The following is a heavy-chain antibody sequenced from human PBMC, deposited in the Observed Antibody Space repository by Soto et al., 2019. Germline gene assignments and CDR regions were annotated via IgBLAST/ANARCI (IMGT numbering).Heavy chain of an antibody. J-gene: IGHJ5*02. CDR3: ARRYQLLPSPLDT. D-gene: IGHD2-2*01. Sequence: RASVKVSCKASGGTFSSYAISWVRQAPGQGLEWMGGIIPIFGTANYAQKFQGRVTITADKSTSTAYMELSSLRSEDTAVYYCARRYQLLPSPLDTWGQGTLVTVSS. CDR2: IIPIFGTA. V-gene: IGHV1-69*06. CDR1: GGTFSSYA.